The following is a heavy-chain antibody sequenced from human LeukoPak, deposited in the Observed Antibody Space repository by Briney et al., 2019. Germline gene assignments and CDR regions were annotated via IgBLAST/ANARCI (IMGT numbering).Heavy chain of an antibody. CDR3: ARQYGGNADYFNY. D-gene: IGHD4-23*01. Sequence: GESLKVSCKGSGYIFTNYWIGWVRQMPGKGLEWMGIIYPGDSGTRYSPSFQGQVTISADKSITTAYLQWSSLKASDTAMYYCARQYGGNADYFNYWGQGTLVTVSS. V-gene: IGHV5-51*01. CDR1: GYIFTNYW. J-gene: IGHJ4*02. CDR2: IYPGDSGT.